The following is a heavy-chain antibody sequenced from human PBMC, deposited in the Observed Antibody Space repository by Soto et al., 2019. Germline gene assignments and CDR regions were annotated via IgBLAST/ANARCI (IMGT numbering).Heavy chain of an antibody. Sequence: EVQVVESGGGLVQPGGSLRLSCSASGFIFSRHSMHWVRQAPGKGLECIAHIASDSSYTFYADSVRGRFSISRDNARNSLYLQMDSLRDDDPAVYYCARDQWWETDYWGQGTLVIVSS. CDR2: IASDSSYT. CDR3: ARDQWWETDY. V-gene: IGHV3-48*02. J-gene: IGHJ4*02. D-gene: IGHD2-15*01. CDR1: GFIFSRHS.